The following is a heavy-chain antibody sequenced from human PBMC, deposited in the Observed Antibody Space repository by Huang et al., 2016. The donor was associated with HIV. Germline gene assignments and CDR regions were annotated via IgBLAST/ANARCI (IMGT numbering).Heavy chain of an antibody. J-gene: IGHJ4*02. Sequence: QVQLVQSGAEVKKPGSSVKVSCKASGGTFTTYPITWVRQAPVQGLEWMGGIIPIFGTPNYAQKFQGRVTITADESTSTAYMELSSLRSEDTAVYYCAREYYYDNSGYYFDYWGQGTLVTVSS. CDR2: IIPIFGTP. D-gene: IGHD3-22*01. CDR1: GGTFTTYP. CDR3: AREYYYDNSGYYFDY. V-gene: IGHV1-69*13.